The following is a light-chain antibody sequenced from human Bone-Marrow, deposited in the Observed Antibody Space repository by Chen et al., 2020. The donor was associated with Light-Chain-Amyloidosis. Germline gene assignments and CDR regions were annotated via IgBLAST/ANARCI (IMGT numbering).Light chain of an antibody. V-gene: IGKV3-20*01. Sequence: DIVLSQSPGTLSSSPGEGANLSCRASQTISSNYLTWYQQKFGQAPRLLIYGSSSRATGIPDRFTGSGSGTDFTLTINRLEPEDFAMYYCQQYGTSPLTFGGGTKVEIK. CDR2: GSS. CDR3: QQYGTSPLT. CDR1: QTISSNY. J-gene: IGKJ4*01.